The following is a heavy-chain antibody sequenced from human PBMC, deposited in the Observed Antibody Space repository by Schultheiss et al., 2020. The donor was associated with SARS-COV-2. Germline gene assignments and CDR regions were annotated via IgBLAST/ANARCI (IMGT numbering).Heavy chain of an antibody. CDR1: GFTFSSYA. CDR2: ISSSSSYI. V-gene: IGHV3-21*04. J-gene: IGHJ4*02. Sequence: GGSLRLSCSASGFTFSSYAMHWVRQAPGKGLEWVSSISSSSSYIHYADSVKGRFTISRDNAKNSLYLQMNSLRAEDTAVYYCARGDGYHHIFDYWGQGTLVTVSS. CDR3: ARGDGYHHIFDY. D-gene: IGHD5-24*01.